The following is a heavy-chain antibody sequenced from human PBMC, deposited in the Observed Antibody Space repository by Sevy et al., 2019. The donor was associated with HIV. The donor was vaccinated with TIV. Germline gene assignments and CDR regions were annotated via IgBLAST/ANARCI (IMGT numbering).Heavy chain of an antibody. CDR2: INWNGGST. CDR1: GFTFDDYG. Sequence: GGSLRLSCAASGFTFDDYGMSWVRQAPGKGLEWVSGINWNGGSTGYADSVKGRFTISRDNAKKSLYLQLSSLRAEDAALYYCARVRELEVGDYFLGMDVWGQGTTVTVSS. CDR3: ARVRELEVGDYFLGMDV. J-gene: IGHJ6*02. V-gene: IGHV3-20*04. D-gene: IGHD1-1*01.